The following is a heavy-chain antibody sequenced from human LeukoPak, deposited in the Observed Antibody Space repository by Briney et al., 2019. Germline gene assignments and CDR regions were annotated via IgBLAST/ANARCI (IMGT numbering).Heavy chain of an antibody. CDR1: GFTFSSYG. D-gene: IGHD2-21*01. Sequence: RSLRLSCAASGFTFSSYGMHWVRQAPGKGLEWVAVIWYDGSNKYYADSVKGRFTVSRDNSMNTLYLQMNSLRAEDTAVYYCAREVRDAFDIWGQGTMVTVSS. CDR3: AREVRDAFDI. J-gene: IGHJ3*02. CDR2: IWYDGSNK. V-gene: IGHV3-33*01.